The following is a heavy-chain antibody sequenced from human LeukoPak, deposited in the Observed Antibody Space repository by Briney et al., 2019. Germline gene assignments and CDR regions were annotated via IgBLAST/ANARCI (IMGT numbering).Heavy chain of an antibody. J-gene: IGHJ4*02. CDR1: GDTFIPYT. V-gene: IGHV1-69*04. Sequence: SVKVSCKASGDTFIPYTFSWVRQAPGQGLEWIGRIIPSLDVANYAQKFQGRVTLSVDRDTASTYMEVTSLRSEDTAIYYCARDHCSPGTCLGGHWGQGTLVTVSS. CDR3: ARDHCSPGTCLGGH. CDR2: IIPSLDVA. D-gene: IGHD2-15*01.